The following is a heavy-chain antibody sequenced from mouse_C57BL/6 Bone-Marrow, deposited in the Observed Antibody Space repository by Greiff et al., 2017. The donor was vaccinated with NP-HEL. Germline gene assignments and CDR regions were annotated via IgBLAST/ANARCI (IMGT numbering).Heavy chain of an antibody. Sequence: EVQLQQSVAELVRPGASVKLSCTASGFNIKNTYMHWVKQRPEQGLEWIGRIDPANGNTTYAPKFQGKALITADTSSNTAYLQLSSLTSEDTAIYYCARKGYYGRPWFAYWGKGTLVTVSA. CDR1: GFNIKNTY. J-gene: IGHJ3*01. CDR3: ARKGYYGRPWFAY. CDR2: IDPANGNT. V-gene: IGHV14-3*01. D-gene: IGHD1-1*01.